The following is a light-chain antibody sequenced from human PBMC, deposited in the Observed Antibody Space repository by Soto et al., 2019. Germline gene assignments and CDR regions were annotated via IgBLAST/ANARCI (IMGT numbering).Light chain of an antibody. CDR2: GAS. CDR1: ESVSTSY. CDR3: QHYGTSAL. Sequence: EIVLTQSPGTLSLSPGERATLSCRASESVSTSYLAWYQQKPGQAPRLLIYGASGRATGIPDRFSVSASGTVFTLTISRLEHDDFAVYCCQHYGTSALFGPGTKVDIK. J-gene: IGKJ3*01. V-gene: IGKV3-20*01.